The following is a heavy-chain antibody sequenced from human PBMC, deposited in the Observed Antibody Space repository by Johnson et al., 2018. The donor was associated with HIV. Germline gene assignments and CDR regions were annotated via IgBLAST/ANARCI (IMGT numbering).Heavy chain of an antibody. CDR1: GFTFSDYY. J-gene: IGHJ3*01. Sequence: QVQLVESGGGLVKPGGSLRLSCAASGFTFSDYYMSWIRQAPGKGLEWVSYISSSGSTIYYTDSVKGRFNISRDNTKNSLHLQVNSLRAEDTAVYYCARDATPWGGAYVGYAFDLWGQGTMVAVSS. CDR3: ARDATPWGGAYVGYAFDL. CDR2: ISSSGSTI. D-gene: IGHD4-17*01. V-gene: IGHV3-11*04.